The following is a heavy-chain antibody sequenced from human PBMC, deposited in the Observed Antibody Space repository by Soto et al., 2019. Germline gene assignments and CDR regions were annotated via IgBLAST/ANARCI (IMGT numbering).Heavy chain of an antibody. Sequence: QVQLVESGGGVVQLGRSLRLSCAASGFTFSSYGMYWVRQAPGKGLEWVAIIWYDGSNKYYADSVKGRFTISRDNSKNTLYLQMNSLRAEDTAVYYCARDPGLFWFGELSLWYWGQGTLVTVSS. V-gene: IGHV3-33*01. CDR3: ARDPGLFWFGELSLWY. J-gene: IGHJ4*02. CDR2: IWYDGSNK. D-gene: IGHD3-10*01. CDR1: GFTFSSYG.